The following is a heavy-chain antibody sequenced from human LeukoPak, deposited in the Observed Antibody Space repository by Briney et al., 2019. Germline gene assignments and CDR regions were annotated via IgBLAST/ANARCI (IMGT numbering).Heavy chain of an antibody. Sequence: GGSLRLSCAASGFTVSSNYMSWVRQAPGKGLEWVSVIYSGGSTYYADSVKGRFTISRDNSKNTLYLQMNSLRAEDTAVYYCARGVERWGHSGYDLFSYWGQGTLVTVSS. CDR3: ARGVERWGHSGYDLFSY. D-gene: IGHD5-12*01. J-gene: IGHJ4*02. CDR2: IYSGGST. V-gene: IGHV3-66*01. CDR1: GFTVSSNY.